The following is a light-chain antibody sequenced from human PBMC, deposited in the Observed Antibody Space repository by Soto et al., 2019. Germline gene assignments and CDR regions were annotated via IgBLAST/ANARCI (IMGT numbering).Light chain of an antibody. V-gene: IGKV3-11*01. Sequence: EIVLTQSPATLSLSPGERATLSCRASQSVSSYLAWYQQKPGQAPRLLIYYASNRATGIPARFSGSGSGTELPLTLSRLHPEAFAVYYCQQHYNWPQTFGKGPKVAIK. CDR3: QQHYNWPQT. J-gene: IGKJ1*01. CDR2: YAS. CDR1: QSVSSY.